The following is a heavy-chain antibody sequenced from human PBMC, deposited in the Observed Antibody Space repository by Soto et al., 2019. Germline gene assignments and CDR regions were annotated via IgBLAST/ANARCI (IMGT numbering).Heavy chain of an antibody. J-gene: IGHJ4*02. CDR1: GDSVSSNSAA. D-gene: IGHD2-15*01. CDR3: ARASFGSGNCSGGSCYALLDY. Sequence: SQTLSLTCAISGDSVSSNSAAWNWIRQSPSRGLEWLGRTYYRSKWYNDYAVSVKSRITINPETSKNQFSLQLNSVTPEDTAVYYCARASFGSGNCSGGSCYALLDYWGQGTLVTVSS. V-gene: IGHV6-1*01. CDR2: TYYRSKWYN.